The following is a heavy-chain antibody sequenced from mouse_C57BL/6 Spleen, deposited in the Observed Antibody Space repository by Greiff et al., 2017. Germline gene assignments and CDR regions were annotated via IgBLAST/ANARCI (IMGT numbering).Heavy chain of an antibody. J-gene: IGHJ3*01. CDR2: INPNNGGT. V-gene: IGHV1-26*01. CDR1: GYTFTDYY. CDR3: ARSYDYDSPSFDY. D-gene: IGHD2-4*01. Sequence: EVQLQQSGPELVKPGASVKISCKASGYTFTDYYMNWVKQSHGQSLEWIGDINPNNGGTSYNQKFKGKATLTVDKSSSTAYMELRSLTSEDSAVXYCARSYDYDSPSFDYWGQGTLVTVSA.